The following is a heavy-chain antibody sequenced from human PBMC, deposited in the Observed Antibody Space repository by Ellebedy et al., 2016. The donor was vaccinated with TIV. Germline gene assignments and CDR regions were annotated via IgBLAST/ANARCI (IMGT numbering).Heavy chain of an antibody. CDR1: GFTFTTYD. V-gene: IGHV3-21*01. CDR2: ISSSGKYI. D-gene: IGHD6-13*01. CDR3: ARGGPVPSGSSWAFDY. Sequence: GESLKISCAISGFTFTTYDMSWVRQAPGKGREWVSVISSSGKYIYYGDSVKGRFTISRDSARESLYLHMNSLRADDTAIYYCARGGPVPSGSSWAFDYWGQGTLVTVSS. J-gene: IGHJ4*02.